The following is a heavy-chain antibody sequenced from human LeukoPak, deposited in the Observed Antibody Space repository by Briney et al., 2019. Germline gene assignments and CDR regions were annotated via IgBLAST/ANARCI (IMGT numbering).Heavy chain of an antibody. V-gene: IGHV4-39*01. D-gene: IGHD6-19*01. CDR1: GGSISSSSYY. CDR2: IYYSGST. J-gene: IGHJ2*01. Sequence: SETLSLTCTVSGGSISSSSYYWGRIRQPPGKGLEWIGSIYYSGSTYYNPSLKGRVTISVDTSKNQFSLKLSSVTAADTAVYYCASDSSGWYNQGYWYFDLWGRGTLVTVSS. CDR3: ASDSSGWYNQGYWYFDL.